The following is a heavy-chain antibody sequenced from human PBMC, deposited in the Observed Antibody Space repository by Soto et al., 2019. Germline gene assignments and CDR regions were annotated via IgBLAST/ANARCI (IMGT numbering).Heavy chain of an antibody. CDR3: ARGGNGYYDFWSGYYTEWFDP. Sequence: GESLKISCKGSGYSFTSYWIGWVRQMPGKGLEWMGIIYPGDSDTRYSPSFQGQVTISADKSISTAYLRWSSLKASDTAMYYCARGGNGYYDFWSGYYTEWFDPWGQGTLVTAPQ. J-gene: IGHJ5*02. D-gene: IGHD3-3*01. CDR1: GYSFTSYW. V-gene: IGHV5-51*01. CDR2: IYPGDSDT.